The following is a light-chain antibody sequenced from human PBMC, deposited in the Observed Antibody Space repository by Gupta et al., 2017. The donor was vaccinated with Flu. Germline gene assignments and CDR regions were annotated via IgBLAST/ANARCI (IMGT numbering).Light chain of an antibody. J-gene: IGKJ1*01. CDR1: HGLGYSDGNTY. V-gene: IGKV2-30*01. CDR2: LSS. Sequence: VTLGQPASISCSSSHGLGYSDGNTYLCWLQQRPGQPPMLLFHLSSNRDCVVADLCGSSGSSTVFTLKISRLEDDYVGFYCYKQNERSPWTFGQGTKVEVK. CDR3: KQNERSPWT.